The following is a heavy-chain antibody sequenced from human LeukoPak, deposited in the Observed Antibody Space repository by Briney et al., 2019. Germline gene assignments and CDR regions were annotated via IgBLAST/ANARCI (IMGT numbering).Heavy chain of an antibody. CDR2: ISSSGSAM. CDR3: ARDVGYRYAQMFFDI. Sequence: GGSLRLSCAASGLTFSDYYMSWIRQAPGKGLEWISYISSSGSAMYYADSVKGRFTISRDNAKNSLYLQMNSLRAEDTAMYYCARDVGYRYAQMFFDIWGQGTMVTVSS. D-gene: IGHD5-18*01. J-gene: IGHJ3*02. CDR1: GLTFSDYY. V-gene: IGHV3-11*01.